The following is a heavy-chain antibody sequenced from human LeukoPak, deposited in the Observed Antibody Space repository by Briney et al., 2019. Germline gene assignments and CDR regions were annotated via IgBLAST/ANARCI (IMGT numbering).Heavy chain of an antibody. V-gene: IGHV1-8*03. D-gene: IGHD2-2*01. CDR3: ARVLCSSTSCYSSPWFDP. J-gene: IGHJ5*02. CDR1: GYTFSSYD. Sequence: HRASVKVSCKASGYTFSSYDISWVRQAPGQGREWMGWMNANSGDRDYAQKLQGRVTITRNISKSTVYMELSSLRSEDTAVYYCARVLCSSTSCYSSPWFDPWGQGTLVTVSS. CDR2: MNANSGDR.